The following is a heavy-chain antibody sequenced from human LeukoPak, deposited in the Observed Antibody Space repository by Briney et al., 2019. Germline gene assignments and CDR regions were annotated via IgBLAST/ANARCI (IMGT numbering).Heavy chain of an antibody. Sequence: GGSLRLSCAASGFIFSTYPLHWVRQAPGKGLEWVAVISHDGSNNHYVDSVKGRFTISRDTSKNMLYLQMNNLRPEDTAVYYCARGRVSHLPELSLYGGTDHWGQGTLVTVSS. D-gene: IGHD3-16*02. J-gene: IGHJ4*02. CDR1: GFIFSTYP. CDR3: ARGRVSHLPELSLYGGTDH. CDR2: ISHDGSNN. V-gene: IGHV3-30-3*01.